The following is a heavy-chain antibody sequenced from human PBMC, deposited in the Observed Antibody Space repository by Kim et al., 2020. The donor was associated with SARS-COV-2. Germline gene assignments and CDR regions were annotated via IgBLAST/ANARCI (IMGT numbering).Heavy chain of an antibody. J-gene: IGHJ4*02. CDR3: ARVPSDAMVRGVIVGY. Sequence: GGSLRLSCAASGFTFSSSCMSWVRQAPGNGLEWVANIRQDGSGKYYVYSVKGRFTISRDNAKNSLYLQMNSLRAEDTAVYYCARVPSDAMVRGVIVGYWGQGTMVTVSS. V-gene: IGHV3-7*03. CDR2: IRQDGSGK. CDR1: GFTFSSSC. D-gene: IGHD3-10*01.